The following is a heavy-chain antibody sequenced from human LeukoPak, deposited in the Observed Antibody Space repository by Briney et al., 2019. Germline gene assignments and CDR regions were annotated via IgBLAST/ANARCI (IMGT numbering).Heavy chain of an antibody. CDR2: INGDGSTT. CDR1: GFTFSNHW. J-gene: IGHJ4*02. CDR3: ATLSSSGTPLDC. Sequence: GGSLRLSCAASGFTFSNHWMHWVRQAPGKGLVWVSNINGDGSTTRHADSVKGRFTISRDNAKNTLYLQMNSLRAEDTAVYYCATLSSSGTPLDCWGQGTLVTVSS. D-gene: IGHD3-10*01. V-gene: IGHV3-74*01.